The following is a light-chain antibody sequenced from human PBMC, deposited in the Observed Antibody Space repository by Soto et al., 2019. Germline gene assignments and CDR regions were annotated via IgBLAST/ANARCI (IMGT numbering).Light chain of an antibody. Sequence: QSALTQPASVSGSPGQSITISCTGTSSDVGGYNYVSWYQQHPGKAPKLMIYEVSNRPSGVSNRFSGSKSGNTASLTISGLQAEDEADYYCQSYDSSLNVVVFGGGTKLTVL. J-gene: IGLJ2*01. CDR3: QSYDSSLNVVV. CDR1: SSDVGGYNY. V-gene: IGLV2-14*01. CDR2: EVS.